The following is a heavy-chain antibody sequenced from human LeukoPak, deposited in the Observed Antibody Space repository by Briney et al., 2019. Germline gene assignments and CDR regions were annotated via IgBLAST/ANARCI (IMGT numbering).Heavy chain of an antibody. Sequence: VASVKVSCKASGYTFTSYDINWVRQATGQGLEWMGWMNPNSGNTGYAQKLQGRVTMTTDTSTSTAYMELRSLRSDDTAAYYCARLDELRDYWGQGTLVTVSS. CDR1: GYTFTSYD. D-gene: IGHD1-26*01. V-gene: IGHV1-8*01. J-gene: IGHJ4*02. CDR3: ARLDELRDY. CDR2: MNPNSGNT.